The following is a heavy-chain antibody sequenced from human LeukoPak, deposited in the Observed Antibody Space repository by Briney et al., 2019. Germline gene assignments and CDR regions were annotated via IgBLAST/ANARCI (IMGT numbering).Heavy chain of an antibody. Sequence: SGPALVKPTQTLTLTCTFSGFSLRTRGMCVSWVRQPPGKALEWLALIDWDDDKYYSTSLKTRLTISKDTSKNQVVLTMTNMDPVDTATYYCARTSRSEYYFDYWGQGTLVTVSS. J-gene: IGHJ4*02. CDR3: ARTSRSEYYFDY. V-gene: IGHV2-70*20. CDR1: GFSLRTRGMC. CDR2: IDWDDDK.